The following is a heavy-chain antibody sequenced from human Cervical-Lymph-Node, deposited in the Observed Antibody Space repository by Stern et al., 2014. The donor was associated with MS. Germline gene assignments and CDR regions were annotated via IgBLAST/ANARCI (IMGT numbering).Heavy chain of an antibody. Sequence: QVQLGEPGGGLVNPGGSLRLPCAAPGFTFSDLDMSWTRQAPRKGREYVSFLSSRGTLIFYADPVKGRFTVCRDNTKNSLFLQMNSLRAEDTAVYYCARHQEYQLVGGNFSYGMDVWGQGTTVTVS. J-gene: IGHJ6*02. D-gene: IGHD2-2*01. V-gene: IGHV3-11*01. CDR3: ARHQEYQLVGGNFSYGMDV. CDR2: LSSRGTLI. CDR1: GFTFSDLD.